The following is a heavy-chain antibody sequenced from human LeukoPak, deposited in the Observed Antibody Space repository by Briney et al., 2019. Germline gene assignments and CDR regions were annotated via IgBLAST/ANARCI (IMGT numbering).Heavy chain of an antibody. D-gene: IGHD2-15*01. CDR2: ISSSSSYI. V-gene: IGHV3-21*01. Sequence: NPGGSLRLSCAASGFTFSSYSMNWVRQAPGKGLEWVSSISSSSSYIYYADSVKGRFAISRDNAKNSLYPQMDSLRAEDTAVYYCARDLVAAFDIWGQGTMVTVSS. J-gene: IGHJ3*02. CDR1: GFTFSSYS. CDR3: ARDLVAAFDI.